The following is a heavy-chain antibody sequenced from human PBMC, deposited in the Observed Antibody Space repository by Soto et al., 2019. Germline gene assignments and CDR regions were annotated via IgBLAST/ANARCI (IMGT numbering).Heavy chain of an antibody. CDR1: GDSVSSGGYY. CDR2: IYFRGST. Sequence: SETLSLTCTVSGDSVSSGGYYWTWIRQPPGKGLEWIGYIYFRGSTYYNPSLKSRVTISVVTSKNQFSLNLTSVTAADTAVYYCARIMGYGSASWGQGTLVTVSS. CDR3: ARIMGYGSAS. D-gene: IGHD3-10*01. V-gene: IGHV4-61*08. J-gene: IGHJ5*02.